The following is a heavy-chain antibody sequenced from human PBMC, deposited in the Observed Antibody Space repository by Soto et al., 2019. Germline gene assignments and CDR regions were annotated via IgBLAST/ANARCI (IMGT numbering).Heavy chain of an antibody. CDR2: IYSGGVT. Sequence: GGSLRLSCAASGFTVKNYQMDWVRQAPGKGLEWVSVIYSGGVTYYPDSVKGRFTTIRDTSKNTVYLQMNSLRADDTAMYYCARDQSTTGYYGLDVWGQGTTVTVSS. V-gene: IGHV3-53*01. CDR3: ARDQSTTGYYGLDV. J-gene: IGHJ6*02. CDR1: GFTVKNYQ.